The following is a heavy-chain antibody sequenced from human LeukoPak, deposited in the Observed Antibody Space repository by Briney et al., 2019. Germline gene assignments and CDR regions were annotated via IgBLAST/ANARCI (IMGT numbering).Heavy chain of an antibody. D-gene: IGHD3-10*01. CDR2: IKRDGREK. Sequence: GGSLRLSCAAPGFPFSSNWRSWVRQAPGKGLGWVANIKRDGREKYYVDSGRGPFTSAKDNAKISLYMQMNSLKAEDTAVYYSARDLWGAFEIGGRTTMVTVS. J-gene: IGHJ3*02. V-gene: IGHV3-7*03. CDR3: ARDLWGAFEI. CDR1: GFPFSSNW.